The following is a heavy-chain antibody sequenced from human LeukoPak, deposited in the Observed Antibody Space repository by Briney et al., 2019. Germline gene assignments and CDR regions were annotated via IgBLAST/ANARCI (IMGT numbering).Heavy chain of an antibody. V-gene: IGHV4-34*01. CDR2: ISHSGST. D-gene: IGHD5-24*01. J-gene: IGHJ4*02. CDR3: ARGRGWLQF. CDR1: GGSFSGYY. Sequence: SETLSLTCAVYGGSFSGYYWSWIRQPPGKGLEWIGEISHSGSTNYNPSLRSRVTISVDTSKNQFSLKLSSVTAADTAVYYCARGRGWLQFGGQGTLVTVSS.